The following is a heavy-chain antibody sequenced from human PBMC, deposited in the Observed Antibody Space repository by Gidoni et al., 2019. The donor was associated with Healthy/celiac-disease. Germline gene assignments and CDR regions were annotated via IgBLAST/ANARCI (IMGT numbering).Heavy chain of an antibody. J-gene: IGHJ4*02. CDR2: IYPCDADT. CDR1: GYSFTSYW. V-gene: IGHV5-51*01. D-gene: IGHD3-10*01. Sequence: EVQLVQSGAEVKKPGESLKISCKGSGYSFTSYWIGWVRQMLGKGLESIGIIYPCDADTRYSPSFQGQVTISADKSISTAYLQWSSLKASDTAMYYCARLDAEYGSGSNFDYWGQGTLVTVSS. CDR3: ARLDAEYGSGSNFDY.